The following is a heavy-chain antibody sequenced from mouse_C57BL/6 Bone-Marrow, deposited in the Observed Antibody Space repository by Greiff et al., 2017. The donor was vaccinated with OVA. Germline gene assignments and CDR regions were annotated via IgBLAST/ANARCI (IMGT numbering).Heavy chain of an antibody. V-gene: IGHV1-64*01. D-gene: IGHD3-2*02. Sequence: QVQLQQPGAELVKPGASVKLSCKASGYTFTSYSMHWVKQRPGQGLEWIGMIHPNSGSTNYNEKFKSKATLTVDKSSSTAYMQLSSLTSEDSAVFYCARRSSDFFYAMDYWGQGTSVTVSS. CDR1: GYTFTSYS. CDR3: ARRSSDFFYAMDY. CDR2: IHPNSGST. J-gene: IGHJ4*01.